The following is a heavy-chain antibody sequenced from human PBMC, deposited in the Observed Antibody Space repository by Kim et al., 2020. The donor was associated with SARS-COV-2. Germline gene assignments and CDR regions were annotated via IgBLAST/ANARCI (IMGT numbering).Heavy chain of an antibody. CDR3: TRTSYGRGSGSYPLNPSNWFDP. CDR1: GFTFSGSA. Sequence: GGSLRLSCAASGFTFSGSAMHWVRQASGKRLEWVGRIRSKANSYATAYAASVKGRFTISRDDSKNTAYLQMNSLKTGDTAVYYCTRTSYGRGSGSYPLNPSNWFDPWGQGTLVTVSS. CDR2: IRSKANSYAT. V-gene: IGHV3-73*01. J-gene: IGHJ5*02. D-gene: IGHD3-10*01.